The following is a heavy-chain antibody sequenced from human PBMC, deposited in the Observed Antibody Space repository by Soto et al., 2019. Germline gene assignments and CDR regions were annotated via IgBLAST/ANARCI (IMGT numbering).Heavy chain of an antibody. V-gene: IGHV1-69*01. D-gene: IGHD4-4*01. Sequence: QVQLVQSGAEVKKPGSSVKVSYKASGGTFSSYAISWVRQAPGQGLEWMGGIIPIFGTANYAQKFQGRVTITADESTSTAYMELSSLRSEDTAVYYCARDALSTVTNYYYYYGMDVWGQGTTVTVSS. CDR3: ARDALSTVTNYYYYYGMDV. CDR2: IIPIFGTA. CDR1: GGTFSSYA. J-gene: IGHJ6*02.